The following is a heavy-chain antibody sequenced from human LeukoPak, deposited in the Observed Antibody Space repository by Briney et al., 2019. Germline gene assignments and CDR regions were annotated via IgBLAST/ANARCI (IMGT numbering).Heavy chain of an antibody. CDR3: AKGGSSSWYAATDY. Sequence: GRSLRLSCAASGFMFDDYAMHWVRRAPGKGLQWVSGITRHNAILGYADSVKGRFTISRDNSKNTLYLQMNSLRAEDTAVYYCAKGGSSSWYAATDYWGQGTLVTVSS. CDR1: GFMFDDYA. J-gene: IGHJ4*02. D-gene: IGHD6-13*01. V-gene: IGHV3-9*01. CDR2: ITRHNAIL.